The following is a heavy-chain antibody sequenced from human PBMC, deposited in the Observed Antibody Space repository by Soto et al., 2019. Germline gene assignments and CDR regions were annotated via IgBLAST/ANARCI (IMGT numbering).Heavy chain of an antibody. V-gene: IGHV4-30-2*01. CDR1: GASISRGGSS. Sequence: QLQLQESGSGLVKPSQTLSLTCVVSGASISRGGSSWSSIRQAPGTGLEWIGYVYHNGITNYNPSLTSRVTISVDKSQYQFSLSLNSVTAADTAVYYCARGLAVRGSYGLDVWGLGTTVTVSS. J-gene: IGHJ6*02. D-gene: IGHD3-10*01. CDR2: VYHNGIT. CDR3: ARGLAVRGSYGLDV.